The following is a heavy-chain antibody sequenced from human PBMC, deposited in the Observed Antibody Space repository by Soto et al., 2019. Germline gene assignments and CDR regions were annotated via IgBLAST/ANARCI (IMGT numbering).Heavy chain of an antibody. J-gene: IGHJ4*02. D-gene: IGHD6-19*01. V-gene: IGHV3-23*01. CDR1: GFTFSSYT. Sequence: EVQLLESGGGLVQPGGSLRLSCAASGFTFSSYTMSWVRQAPGKGLEWVSAISGSGGSTYYADSVKGRFTISRDNSKNTLYLQMNSLRAEDTAVYYCAKILSSGWYRGGFDYWGQGTLVTVSS. CDR2: ISGSGGST. CDR3: AKILSSGWYRGGFDY.